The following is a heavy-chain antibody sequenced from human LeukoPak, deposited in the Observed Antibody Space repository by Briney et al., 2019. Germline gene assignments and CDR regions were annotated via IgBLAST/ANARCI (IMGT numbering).Heavy chain of an antibody. Sequence: SETLSLTCIVSGDSVSVNHWCWVRQPPGKRLGFIGYLYNNGNTNYNPSLRSRVTMSQDTSKNQFSLKLNSVTAADTAIYYCAGTKYGDHFDTWGQGTLVTVSS. CDR1: GDSVSVNH. V-gene: IGHV4-59*02. CDR3: AGTKYGDHFDT. J-gene: IGHJ4*02. CDR2: LYNNGNT. D-gene: IGHD4-17*01.